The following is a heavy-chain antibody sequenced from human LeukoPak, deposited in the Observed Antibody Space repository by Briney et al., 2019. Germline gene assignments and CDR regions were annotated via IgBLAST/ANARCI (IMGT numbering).Heavy chain of an antibody. Sequence: PGGSLRLSCAASGFTFSSYAMHWVRQAPGKGLEWVAVISYDGSNKYYADSVKGRFTISRDNSKNTLYLQMNSLRAEDTAVYYCARDPVKRIVVVTTTLGSRLGWFDPWGQGTLVTVSS. CDR2: ISYDGSNK. V-gene: IGHV3-30-3*01. J-gene: IGHJ5*02. D-gene: IGHD3-22*01. CDR1: GFTFSSYA. CDR3: ARDPVKRIVVVTTTLGSRLGWFDP.